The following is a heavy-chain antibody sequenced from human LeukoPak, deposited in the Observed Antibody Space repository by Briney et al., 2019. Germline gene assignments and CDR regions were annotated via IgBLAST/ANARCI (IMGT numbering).Heavy chain of an antibody. V-gene: IGHV4-59*07. J-gene: IGHJ4*02. D-gene: IGHD5-24*01. CDR3: ACYKIVERDFDF. CDR2: VHYSLSS. Sequence: PSDTLSLTCTVSGASINGYYWSWIRQPPGKGLEWIGNVHYSLSSNYNPSLESRVTISLDTSKRQFSLKLASATAADTAVYYCACYKIVERDFDFWGQGMLVTVSS. CDR1: GASINGYY.